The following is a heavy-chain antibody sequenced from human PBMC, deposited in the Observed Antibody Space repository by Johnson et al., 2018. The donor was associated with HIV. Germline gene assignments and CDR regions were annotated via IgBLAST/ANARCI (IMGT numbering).Heavy chain of an antibody. J-gene: IGHJ3*01. CDR2: INWNGGST. Sequence: VQLVESGGDVVQPGGSLRLSCAASGFSFSSYGIHWVRQAPGKGLEWVSGINWNGGSTGYADSVKGRFSISRDNAKNSLYLQMNSLRAEDTALYYCARAPHDAFDVWGQGTMVTVSS. CDR1: GFSFSSYG. CDR3: ARAPHDAFDV. V-gene: IGHV3-20*04.